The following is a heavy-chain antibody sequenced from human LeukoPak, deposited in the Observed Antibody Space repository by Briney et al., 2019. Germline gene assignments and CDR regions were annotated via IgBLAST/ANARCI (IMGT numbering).Heavy chain of an antibody. CDR3: ARSGQSGYDYFEY. CDR1: GFTFNNYA. V-gene: IGHV3-23*01. J-gene: IGHJ4*02. Sequence: GGSLRLSCAASGFTFNNYAMNWVRQAPGKGLEWVSAIDNHGGSTNYADSVKGRFTISRDNAKNSLYLQMNSLRAEDTAVYYCARSGQSGYDYFEYWGQGTLVTVSS. CDR2: IDNHGGST. D-gene: IGHD5-12*01.